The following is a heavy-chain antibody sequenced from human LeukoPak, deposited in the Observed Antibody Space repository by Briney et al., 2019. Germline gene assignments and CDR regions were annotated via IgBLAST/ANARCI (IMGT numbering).Heavy chain of an antibody. CDR1: GYTFIGYY. J-gene: IGHJ4*02. V-gene: IGHV1-2*02. CDR3: ARGYYDILTGYYLFDC. CDR2: INPNSGDT. D-gene: IGHD3-9*01. Sequence: ASVKVSCKASGYTFIGYYIHWVRQAPGQGLEWMGWINPNSGDTHYAQKFQGGVTMTRDTSITTAYMDLSRLRSDDTAVYYCARGYYDILTGYYLFDCWGQGTLVTVSS.